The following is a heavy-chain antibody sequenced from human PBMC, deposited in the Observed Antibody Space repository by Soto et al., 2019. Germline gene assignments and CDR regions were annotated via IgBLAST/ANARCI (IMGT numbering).Heavy chain of an antibody. CDR1: GGSLSNYG. J-gene: IGHJ6*02. D-gene: IGHD3-9*01. V-gene: IGHV1-69*13. CDR2: IIPVFGTA. Sequence: LVKVSCKASGGSLSNYGISWGRQAPGQGLEWMGGIIPVFGTANYAQKFQGRVTITADESTSIVYMDVTSLKSEDTAVYYCARGDATKIVVTTYYAMDVWGQGTTVTVSS. CDR3: ARGDATKIVVTTYYAMDV.